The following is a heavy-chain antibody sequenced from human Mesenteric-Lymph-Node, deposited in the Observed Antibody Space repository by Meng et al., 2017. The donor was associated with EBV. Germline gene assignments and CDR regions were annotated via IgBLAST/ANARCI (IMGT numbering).Heavy chain of an antibody. CDR1: GYKFITYY. CDR3: ARATVTRNWFDP. D-gene: IGHD4-11*01. CDR2: INPSVGST. J-gene: IGHJ5*02. V-gene: IGHV1-46*01. Sequence: QVQLGHSGAEVRKPGASVTVSCKASGYKFITYYIHWVRQAPGQGLEWMGIINPSVGSTTYAQKFQGRVSMTSDASTSIVYMELNSLRSEDTAIYYCARATVTRNWFDPWGQGTLVTVSS.